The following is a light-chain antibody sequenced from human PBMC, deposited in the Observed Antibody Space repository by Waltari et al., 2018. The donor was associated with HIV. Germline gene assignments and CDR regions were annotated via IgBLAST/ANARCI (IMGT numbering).Light chain of an antibody. CDR3: QSYDRSLSASVV. Sequence: QSVLKQPPSVSGDPGQRVTISCTGGSSHIGAGYDVHWYQQIPGTAPKLLISGNKNRPSGVPDRFSASKSGTSASLAITGLQAEDEADYFCQSYDRSLSASVVFGGGTKLTVL. CDR1: SSHIGAGYD. CDR2: GNK. V-gene: IGLV1-40*01. J-gene: IGLJ2*01.